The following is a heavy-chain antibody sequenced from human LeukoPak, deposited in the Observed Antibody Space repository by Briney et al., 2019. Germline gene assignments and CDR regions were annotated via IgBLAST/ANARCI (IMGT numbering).Heavy chain of an antibody. J-gene: IGHJ6*03. V-gene: IGHV4-59*01. CDR3: ARDRDGYNPKRGYYYYYMDV. CDR1: GGSISSNY. Sequence: SETLSLTCTVSGGSISSNYWTWIRQPPGKGLEWIGCIYYSGITNYNPSLKSRVTISVDTSKNQFSLKLSSVTAADTAVYYCARDRDGYNPKRGYYYYYMDVWGKGTTVTVSS. D-gene: IGHD5-24*01. CDR2: IYYSGIT.